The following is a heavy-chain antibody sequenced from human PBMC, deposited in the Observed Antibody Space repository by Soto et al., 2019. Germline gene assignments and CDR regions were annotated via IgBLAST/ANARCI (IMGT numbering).Heavy chain of an antibody. V-gene: IGHV1-8*01. CDR2: MNPNSGNT. J-gene: IGHJ4*02. Sequence: QVQLVQSGAEVKKPGASVKVSCKASGYSFTSYDINWVRQATGQGLEWMGRMNPNSGNTDYAKRFQGRVTMTRDTSISTDYMELSSLRSEDTAVYFCARGLGYCPNGVCYQRDYWGQGTLVTVSS. CDR3: ARGLGYCPNGVCYQRDY. CDR1: GYSFTSYD. D-gene: IGHD2-8*01.